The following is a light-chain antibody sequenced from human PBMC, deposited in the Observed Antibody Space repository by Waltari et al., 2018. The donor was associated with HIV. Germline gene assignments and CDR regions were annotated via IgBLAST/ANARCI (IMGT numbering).Light chain of an antibody. J-gene: IGLJ1*01. V-gene: IGLV3-1*01. Sequence: SYELTQPPSVSVSPGQTAIITCSGAKLGDDYAYWYQQRPGQSPVLVIYQDTKRPSGIPERFSGSSSGNTATLTISGTQAMDEADYYCQAWDNSAAVFGTGTKLTVL. CDR3: QAWDNSAAV. CDR2: QDT. CDR1: KLGDDY.